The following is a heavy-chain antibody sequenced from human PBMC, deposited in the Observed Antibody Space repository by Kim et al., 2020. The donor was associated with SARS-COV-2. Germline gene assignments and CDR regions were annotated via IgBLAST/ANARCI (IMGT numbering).Heavy chain of an antibody. Sequence: ASVKVSCKASGYTFTDYCIHWVRQAPGQGLEWMGRINPNSGDTNYAQNFQGRATLTRDTSISTAYMELNRLTSDDTAVYYCAKVPFDYWGQGTLVTVSS. CDR2: INPNSGDT. J-gene: IGHJ4*02. V-gene: IGHV1-2*06. CDR3: AKVPFDY. CDR1: GYTFTDYC.